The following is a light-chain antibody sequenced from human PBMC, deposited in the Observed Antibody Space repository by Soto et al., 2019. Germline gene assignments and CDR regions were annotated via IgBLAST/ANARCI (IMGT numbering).Light chain of an antibody. V-gene: IGKV1-5*03. J-gene: IGKJ1*01. Sequence: DIQMTQSPSTLSASVGDRVTITCRASQSISSWLAWYQQKPGKAPKLLIYKASSLESGVPSRFRGSGSGTEFTLTISSLQPDGFATYSCQQYNSYAWTFGQGTQVEIK. CDR2: KAS. CDR3: QQYNSYAWT. CDR1: QSISSW.